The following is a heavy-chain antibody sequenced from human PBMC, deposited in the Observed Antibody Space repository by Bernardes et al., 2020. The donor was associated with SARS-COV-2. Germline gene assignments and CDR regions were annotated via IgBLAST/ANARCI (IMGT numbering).Heavy chain of an antibody. CDR3: ARWSEWLGAFDI. Sequence: SETLSLTCTVSGGSISSFYWSWIRQLPGTGLEWIGYIYYSGSTNYNPSLKSRVTISVDTSKNQFSLKLSSVTAADTAVYYCARWSEWLGAFDIWGQGTMDTDSS. J-gene: IGHJ3*02. CDR2: IYYSGST. CDR1: GGSISSFY. D-gene: IGHD3-3*01. V-gene: IGHV4-59*01.